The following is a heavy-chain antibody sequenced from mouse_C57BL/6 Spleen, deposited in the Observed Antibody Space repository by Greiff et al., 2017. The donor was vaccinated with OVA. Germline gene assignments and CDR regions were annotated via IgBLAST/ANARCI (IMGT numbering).Heavy chain of an antibody. D-gene: IGHD1-1*01. J-gene: IGHJ1*03. V-gene: IGHV3-6*01. Sequence: EVKVEESGPGLVKPSQSLSLTCSVTGYSITSGYYWNWIRQFPGNKLEWMGYISYDGSNNYNPSLKNRISITRDTSKNQFFLKLNSVTTGDTATYYCARRGGSTKGWYFDVWGTGTTVTVSS. CDR3: ARRGGSTKGWYFDV. CDR2: ISYDGSN. CDR1: GYSITSGYY.